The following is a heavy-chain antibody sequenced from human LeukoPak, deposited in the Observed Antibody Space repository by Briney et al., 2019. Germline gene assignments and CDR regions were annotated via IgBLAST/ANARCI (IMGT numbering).Heavy chain of an antibody. CDR2: IYSGGVT. J-gene: IGHJ5*02. CDR1: GFTVSSNF. V-gene: IGHV3-66*01. CDR3: ARGPPFDP. Sequence: QPGGSLRLSCAASGFTVSSNFMSWVRQAPGKGLEWVSIIYSGGVTNYADSVRGRFTISRDNSKNTLYLQMNSLRAEDTAVYYCARGPPFDPWGQGTLVTVSS.